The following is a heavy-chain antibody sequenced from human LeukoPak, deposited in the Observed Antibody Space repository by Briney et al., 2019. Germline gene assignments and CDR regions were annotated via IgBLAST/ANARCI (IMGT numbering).Heavy chain of an antibody. CDR3: ARATASGSGRAYDH. J-gene: IGHJ4*02. V-gene: IGHV4-34*01. Sequence: SETLSLTCAVYGESMIGHCWTWLRPPQGKQLEWSGEIHHSGGTNSNPSLKNRLTMSIDMSKNQFSLKLKSVTAADTAVYYCARATASGSGRAYDHWAQGNLVPVSS. D-gene: IGHD3-10*01. CDR2: IHHSGGT. CDR1: GESMIGHC.